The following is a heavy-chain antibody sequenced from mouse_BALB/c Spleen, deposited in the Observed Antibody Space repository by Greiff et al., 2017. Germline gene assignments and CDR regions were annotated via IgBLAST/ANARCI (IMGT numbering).Heavy chain of an antibody. CDR2: ISSGGGST. V-gene: IGHV5-12-1*01. CDR1: GFAFSSYD. J-gene: IGHJ3*01. D-gene: IGHD1-2*01. CDR3: ARHPAPGFAY. Sequence: EVQRVESGGGLVKPGGSLKLSCAASGFAFSSYDMSWVRQTPEKRLEWVAYISSGGGSTYYPDTVKGRFTISRDNAKNTLYLQMSSLKSEDTAMYYCARHPAPGFAYWGQGTLVTVSA.